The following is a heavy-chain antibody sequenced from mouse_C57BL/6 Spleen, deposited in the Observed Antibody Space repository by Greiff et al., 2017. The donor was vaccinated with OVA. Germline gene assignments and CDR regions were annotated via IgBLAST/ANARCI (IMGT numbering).Heavy chain of an antibody. V-gene: IGHV1-22*01. CDR2: INPNNGGT. CDR1: GYTFTDYN. CDR3: ATYGNWDY. D-gene: IGHD2-1*01. J-gene: IGHJ2*01. Sequence: EVQRVESGPELVKPGASVKMSCKASGYTFTDYNMHWVKQSHGKSLEWIGYINPNNGGTSYNQKFKGKATLTVNKSSSTAYMELRSLTSEDSAVYYCATYGNWDYWGQGTTLTVSS.